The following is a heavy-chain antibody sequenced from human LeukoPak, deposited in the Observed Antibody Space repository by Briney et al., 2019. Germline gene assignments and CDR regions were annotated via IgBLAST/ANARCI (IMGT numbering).Heavy chain of an antibody. CDR3: ARAVDSGSYSFDY. CDR1: GYTFTGYY. Sequence: GPVKVSCKASGYTFTGYYLHWVRQAPGQGLEWMGWINPNNGGTNYIQKFQGRVTMTRDTSISTAYMELSRLRSDDTAVYYCARAVDSGSYSFDYWGQGTLVTVSS. J-gene: IGHJ4*02. D-gene: IGHD1-26*01. V-gene: IGHV1-2*02. CDR2: INPNNGGT.